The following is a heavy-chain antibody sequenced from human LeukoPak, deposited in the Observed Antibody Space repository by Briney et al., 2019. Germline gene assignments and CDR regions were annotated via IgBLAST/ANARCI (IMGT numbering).Heavy chain of an antibody. J-gene: IGHJ6*02. Sequence: SETLSLTCTVSGGSISSGGYYWSWIRQHPGKGLEWIGYIYYSGSTYYNPSLKSRVTISVDTSKNQFSLKLSSVTAADTAVYYCARDGRISRYHYYGMDVWGQGTTVTVSS. CDR1: GGSISSGGYY. V-gene: IGHV4-31*03. CDR2: IYYSGST. D-gene: IGHD3-3*02. CDR3: ARDGRISRYHYYGMDV.